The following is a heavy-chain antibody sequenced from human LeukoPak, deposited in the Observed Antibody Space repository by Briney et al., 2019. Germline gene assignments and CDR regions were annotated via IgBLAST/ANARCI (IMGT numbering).Heavy chain of an antibody. D-gene: IGHD3-10*01. J-gene: IGHJ3*02. CDR3: ARDTGVMVRGGSAFDI. V-gene: IGHV4-30-4*01. Sequence: PSETLSLTCTVSGGSISSGDYYWSWIRQPPGKGLEWIGYIYYSGSTYYNPSLKSRVTISVDTSKNQFSLKLSSVTAADTAVYYCARDTGVMVRGGSAFDIWGQGTMVTVSS. CDR2: IYYSGST. CDR1: GGSISSGDYY.